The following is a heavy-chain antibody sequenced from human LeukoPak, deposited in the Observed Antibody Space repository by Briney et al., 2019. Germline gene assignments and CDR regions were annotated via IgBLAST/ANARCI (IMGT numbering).Heavy chain of an antibody. V-gene: IGHV1-2*02. J-gene: IGHJ4*02. CDR3: AKDAYSGFSSSYNMDS. Sequence: AAVKVSCKASGYTVTGHYLHWERQAPGRGLEWMGWINPNSGVTNYAQKFQGRVTMTRDTSINTAYMELHSLTSDDTAMYYCAKDAYSGFSSSYNMDSWGQGTLVTVSS. D-gene: IGHD5-18*01. CDR1: GYTVTGHY. CDR2: INPNSGVT.